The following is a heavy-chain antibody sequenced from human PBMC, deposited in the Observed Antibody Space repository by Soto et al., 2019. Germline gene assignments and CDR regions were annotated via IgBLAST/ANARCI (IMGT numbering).Heavy chain of an antibody. CDR2: IYYSGST. CDR1: GGSISSSSYY. Sequence: SETLSLTCTVSGGSISSSSYYWGWIRQPPGKGLEWIGSIYYSGSTYYNPSLKSRVTISVDTSKNQFSLKLSSVTAADTAVYYCASYYYGSGREAGSFDYWRHATLVTVYS. CDR3: ASYYYGSGREAGSFDY. V-gene: IGHV4-39*01. D-gene: IGHD3-10*01. J-gene: IGHJ4*01.